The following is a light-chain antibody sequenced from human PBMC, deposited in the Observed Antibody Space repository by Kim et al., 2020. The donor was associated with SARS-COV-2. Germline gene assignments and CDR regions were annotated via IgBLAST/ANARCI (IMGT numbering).Light chain of an antibody. Sequence: SYELTQPPSVSVSPGQTASITCSGDKLEDRYVCWYQQRPGQAPVFVIYQDNKRPSGIPERFSGSNSGNTATLTISGTQAMDEADYYCQAWDISTFWVFGGGTQLTVL. CDR3: QAWDISTFWV. V-gene: IGLV3-1*01. CDR1: KLEDRY. CDR2: QDN. J-gene: IGLJ3*02.